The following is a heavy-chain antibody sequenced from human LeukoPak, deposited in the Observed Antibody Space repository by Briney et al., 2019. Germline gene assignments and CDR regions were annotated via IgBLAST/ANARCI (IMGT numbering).Heavy chain of an antibody. D-gene: IGHD2-15*01. CDR2: ISYDGNNK. CDR1: GFTFSSYA. Sequence: GRSLRLYCAASGFTFSSYAMHWVRQAPGKGLECVAVISYDGNNKFHADSVRGRLTISRDNSKSTLYLQMNSLRDEDTAVYYCARADIVAVVAAAALDYWGQGTLVTVSS. J-gene: IGHJ4*02. V-gene: IGHV3-30*04. CDR3: ARADIVAVVAAAALDY.